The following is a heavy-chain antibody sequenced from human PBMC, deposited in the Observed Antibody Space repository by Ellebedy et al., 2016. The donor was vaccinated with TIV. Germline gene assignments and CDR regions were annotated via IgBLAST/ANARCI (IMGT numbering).Heavy chain of an antibody. J-gene: IGHJ4*01. CDR2: IFYRGST. D-gene: IGHD2-21*01. CDR1: GGSFSSDY. V-gene: IGHV4-31*03. Sequence: MPSETLSLTCSVSGGSFSSDYWSWIRQLPGKGPAWIGYIFYRGSTYRNPLLKSRVTLSIDTSNDQFSLKLSSVTAADTAVYYCARGLVAPVFDYWGQGILVTVSS. CDR3: ARGLVAPVFDY.